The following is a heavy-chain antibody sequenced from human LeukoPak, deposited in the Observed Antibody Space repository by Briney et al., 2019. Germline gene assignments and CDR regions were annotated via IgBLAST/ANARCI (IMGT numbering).Heavy chain of an antibody. CDR1: GFTFSNYG. D-gene: IGHD2-21*02. V-gene: IGHV3-23*01. J-gene: IGHJ6*03. CDR2: ITYSGADT. Sequence: GGSLRLSCAASGFTFSNYGMTWVRQAPGKGLEWVSIITYSGADTYYADSVKGRFTISRDNSKNRVYLQMNSLRAEDAAVYYCATDGVAYCGGDCTGQFYYDMDVWGKGTTVTVAS. CDR3: ATDGVAYCGGDCTGQFYYDMDV.